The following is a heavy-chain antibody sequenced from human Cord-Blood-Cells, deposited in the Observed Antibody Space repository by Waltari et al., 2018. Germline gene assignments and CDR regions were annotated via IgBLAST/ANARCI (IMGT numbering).Heavy chain of an antibody. D-gene: IGHD2-21*01. J-gene: IGHJ6*02. CDR3: ARDSEVVVIATAYYYYYGMDV. CDR2: IIPIFGTA. Sequence: PAQGTEWKGGIIPIFGTANYAQKFQGRVTITADESTSTAYMELSSLRSEDTAVYYCARDSEVVVIATAYYYYYGMDVWGQGTTVTVSS. V-gene: IGHV1-69*01.